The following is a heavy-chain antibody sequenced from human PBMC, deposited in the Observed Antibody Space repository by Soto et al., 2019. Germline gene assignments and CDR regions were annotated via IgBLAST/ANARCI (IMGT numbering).Heavy chain of an antibody. D-gene: IGHD4-17*01. CDR1: GFTFSSYT. CDR2: ISSTSSYI. J-gene: IGHJ6*02. Sequence: GGSLRLSCAASGFTFSSYTLNWVRQAPGKGLEWVSSISSTSSYIYYADSMKGRFTISRDNSKNSLYLQMNSLRAEDTAVYYCARPIATTPNRDYYYSGLDVWGQGTKVTVYS. V-gene: IGHV3-21*01. CDR3: ARPIATTPNRDYYYSGLDV.